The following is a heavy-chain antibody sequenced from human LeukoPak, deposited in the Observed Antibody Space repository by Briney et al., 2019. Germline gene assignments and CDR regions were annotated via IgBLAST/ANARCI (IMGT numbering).Heavy chain of an antibody. J-gene: IGHJ4*02. CDR3: AKCNSLQVNYFDY. CDR2: IRGSGGGT. D-gene: IGHD5-24*01. Sequence: PGGSLRLSCAASGFTFNSYAMSWVRQAPGKGLEWVSAIRGSGGGTYYADSVKGRFTISRDNSKNTLYLQMNSLRAEDSAVYYCAKCNSLQVNYFDYWGQGTLVTVSS. V-gene: IGHV3-23*01. CDR1: GFTFNSYA.